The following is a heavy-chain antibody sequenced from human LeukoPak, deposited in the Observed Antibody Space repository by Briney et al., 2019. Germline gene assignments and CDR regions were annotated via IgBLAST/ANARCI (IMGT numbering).Heavy chain of an antibody. V-gene: IGHV3-48*03. J-gene: IGHJ4*02. CDR2: ISRSGTRI. Sequence: GGSLRLSCAASGFTFSSYEMNWVRQAPGKGLEWVSYISRSGTRIYYADSVKGRFTISRGNAKNSLYLQMNSLRAEDTAVYYCARRSPNYYFDYWGQGTPVTVSS. CDR1: GFTFSSYE. CDR3: ARRSPNYYFDY.